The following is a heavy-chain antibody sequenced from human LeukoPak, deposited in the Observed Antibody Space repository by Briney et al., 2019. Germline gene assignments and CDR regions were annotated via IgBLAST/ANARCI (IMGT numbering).Heavy chain of an antibody. D-gene: IGHD6-6*01. J-gene: IGHJ5*02. CDR2: MSGSGGST. Sequence: PGGSLRLSCAASGFTFSSYGMSWVSQAPGKGLEWVSAMSGSGGSTHYADSVKGRFTISRDNSKNTLYMQMNSLRAEDTAVYYCAKGAPYGSSLSNWFDPWGQGTLVTVSS. V-gene: IGHV3-23*01. CDR1: GFTFSSYG. CDR3: AKGAPYGSSLSNWFDP.